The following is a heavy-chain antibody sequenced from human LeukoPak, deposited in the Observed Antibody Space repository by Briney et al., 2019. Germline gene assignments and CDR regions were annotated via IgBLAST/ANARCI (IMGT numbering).Heavy chain of an antibody. J-gene: IGHJ5*02. D-gene: IGHD3-3*01. CDR3: ARDGGCISRNWFDP. V-gene: IGHV1-69*04. CDR2: IIPILGIA. Sequence: SVKVSCKASGGTFSSYAISWVRQAPGQGLEWMGRIIPILGIANYAQKFQGRVTITADKSTSTAYMELSSLRSEDTAVYYCARDGGCISRNWFDPWGQGTLVTVSS. CDR1: GGTFSSYA.